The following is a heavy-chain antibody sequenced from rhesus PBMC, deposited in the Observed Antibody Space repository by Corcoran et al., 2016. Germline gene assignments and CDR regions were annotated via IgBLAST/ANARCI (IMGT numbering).Heavy chain of an antibody. CDR1: GGSISSSY. CDR3: ASSYYDSGGSLDV. D-gene: IGHD3-28*01. V-gene: IGHV4-169*02. Sequence: QLQLQESGPGLVKPSETLSVTCAVSGGSISSSYWSWNSQAPGKGLEWIGYIYGSGSSTNYNPSLKSRVTLSVDTSKNQLSLKLSSVTAADTAVYYCASSYYDSGGSLDVWGRGVLVTVSS. J-gene: IGHJ5-2*02. CDR2: IYGSGSST.